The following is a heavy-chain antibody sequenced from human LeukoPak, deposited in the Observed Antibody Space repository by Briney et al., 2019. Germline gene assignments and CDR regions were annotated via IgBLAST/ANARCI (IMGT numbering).Heavy chain of an antibody. V-gene: IGHV1-69*04. CDR1: GGAFSSYA. D-gene: IGHD5-18*01. J-gene: IGHJ4*02. CDR2: IIPILGIA. Sequence: SVKVSCKASGGAFSSYAISWVRQAPGQGLEWMGRIIPILGIANYAQKFQGRVTITADKSTSTAYMELSSLRSEDTAVYYCARDRGSGYSYGTDYWGQGTLVTVSS. CDR3: ARDRGSGYSYGTDY.